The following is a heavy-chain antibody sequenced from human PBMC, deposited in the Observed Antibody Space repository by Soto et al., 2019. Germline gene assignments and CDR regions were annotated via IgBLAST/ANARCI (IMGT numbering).Heavy chain of an antibody. Sequence: QVQLVQSGAEVKKPGSSVKVSCKASGGTFSSYAISWVRQAPGQGLEWMGGIIPIFGTANYAQKFQGRVTITADESTSTANRELSSLRSEDTAVYYCARGEVGATSSYDSYFDSRGQGTLVTVSS. J-gene: IGHJ4*02. D-gene: IGHD1-26*01. CDR3: ARGEVGATSSYDSYFDS. CDR2: IIPIFGTA. CDR1: GGTFSSYA. V-gene: IGHV1-69*12.